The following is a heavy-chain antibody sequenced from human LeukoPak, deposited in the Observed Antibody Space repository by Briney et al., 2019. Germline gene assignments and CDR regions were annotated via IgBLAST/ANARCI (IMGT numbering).Heavy chain of an antibody. CDR3: ASASGYLAA. D-gene: IGHD5-12*01. J-gene: IGHJ5*02. V-gene: IGHV4-30-4*07. CDR2: MFYTGNT. Sequence: SQTLSLTCGVSGGSISSGSYSWSWIRQPPGKGLEWIGYMFYTGNTYYNPSLKSRVTISVDTSKNQFSLKVSSVTAADTAVYYCASASGYLAAWGQGTLVTVSS. CDR1: GGSISSGSYS.